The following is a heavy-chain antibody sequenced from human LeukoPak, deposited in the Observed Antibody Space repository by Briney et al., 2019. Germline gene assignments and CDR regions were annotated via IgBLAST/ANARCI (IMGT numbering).Heavy chain of an antibody. Sequence: ASVEVSCKASGYTFNSYGISWVRQAPGQGLEWMGWVSAYNGHTNYAQKFQGRVTMTTDTSTSTASMELRSLRSDDTAVYYCARVIPQKWELPGKWFDPWGQGTLVTVSS. V-gene: IGHV1-18*01. D-gene: IGHD1-26*01. CDR2: VSAYNGHT. CDR1: GYTFNSYG. CDR3: ARVIPQKWELPGKWFDP. J-gene: IGHJ5*02.